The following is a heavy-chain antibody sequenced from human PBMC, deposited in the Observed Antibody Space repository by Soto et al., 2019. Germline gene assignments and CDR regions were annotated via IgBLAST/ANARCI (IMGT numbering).Heavy chain of an antibody. CDR3: ARDYTTVTTGFDY. D-gene: IGHD1-1*01. J-gene: IGHJ4*02. CDR1: GYTFTSYY. CDR2: INPSGGST. Sequence: ASVKGSCKASGYTFTSYYMHWVRQAPGQGLEWMGIINPSGGSTSYAQKFQGRVTMTRDTSTSTVYMELSSLRSEDTAVYYCARDYTTVTTGFDYWGQGTLVTVS. V-gene: IGHV1-46*01.